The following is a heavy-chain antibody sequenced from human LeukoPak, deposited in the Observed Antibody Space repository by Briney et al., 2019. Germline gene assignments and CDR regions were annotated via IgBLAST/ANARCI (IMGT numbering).Heavy chain of an antibody. CDR3: ARGSLDFDY. J-gene: IGHJ4*02. CDR2: IYKSGST. V-gene: IGHV4-59*01. Sequence: MASETLSLTCTVSGGSISTYQWSWIRQPPGKGLEWIGNIYKSGSTNYSPSLKSRVTISVDTSKNQFSLKLSSVTAADTAVYYCARGSLDFDYWGQGTLVTVSS. CDR1: GGSISTYQ.